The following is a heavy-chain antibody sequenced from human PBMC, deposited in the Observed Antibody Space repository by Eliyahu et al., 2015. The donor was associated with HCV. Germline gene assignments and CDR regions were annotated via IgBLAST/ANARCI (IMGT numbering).Heavy chain of an antibody. D-gene: IGHD3-3*01. CDR3: ARDFGLGAY. Sequence: EVQLVESGGGLVQPGGSXRLSCAASGFIFRSYEMNWVRQAPGKGLECVSYISSSGSTIYYADSVKGRFTISRDNVGNLLYLQMNSLRAEDTGVYYCARDFGLGAYWGQGTLVTVSS. J-gene: IGHJ4*02. V-gene: IGHV3-48*03. CDR1: GFIFRSYE. CDR2: ISSSGSTI.